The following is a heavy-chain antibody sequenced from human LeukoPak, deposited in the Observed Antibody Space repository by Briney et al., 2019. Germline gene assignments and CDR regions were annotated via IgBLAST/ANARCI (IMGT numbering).Heavy chain of an antibody. Sequence: PGGSLRLSCATSGFTFSSYSMHWVRQAPGKGLEWVSYISSSSSAIKYADSVKGRFTISRDNAKNSLYLQMNSLRGKDTAVYYCARDLYYGFDYWGQGTLVSVSS. CDR3: ARDLYYGFDY. J-gene: IGHJ4*02. D-gene: IGHD1-26*01. CDR1: GFTFSSYS. CDR2: ISSSSSAI. V-gene: IGHV3-48*01.